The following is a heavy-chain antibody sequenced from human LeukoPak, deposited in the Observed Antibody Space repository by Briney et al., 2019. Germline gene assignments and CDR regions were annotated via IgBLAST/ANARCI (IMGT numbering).Heavy chain of an antibody. J-gene: IGHJ4*02. CDR3: AREPWGLNYFDY. CDR1: GYTFTGYY. D-gene: IGHD7-27*01. V-gene: IGHV1-2*02. CDR2: INPNSGGT. Sequence: GASVKVSCKASGYTFTGYYMHWVRQAPGQGLGWMGWINPNSGGTNYAQKFQGRVAMTRDTSISTAYMELSGLRSDDTAVYYCAREPWGLNYFDYWGQGTLVTVSS.